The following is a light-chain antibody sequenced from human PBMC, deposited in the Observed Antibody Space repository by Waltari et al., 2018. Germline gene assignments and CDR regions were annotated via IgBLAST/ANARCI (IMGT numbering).Light chain of an antibody. V-gene: IGKV3-20*01. Sequence: EIMLTQSPGTLSLSPGERATIACRASQSISKYLAWYQQKPGQAHTLLIFDASSRATGIPDRFSGSWSGTDFSLTISRLEPEDVAVYYCQKYGTLPATFGQGTKVEIK. CDR1: QSISKY. CDR3: QKYGTLPAT. CDR2: DAS. J-gene: IGKJ1*01.